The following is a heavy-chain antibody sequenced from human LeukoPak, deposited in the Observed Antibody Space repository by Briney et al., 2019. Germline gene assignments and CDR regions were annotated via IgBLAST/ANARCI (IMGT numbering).Heavy chain of an antibody. CDR3: ARDRPLFDTCWLGDPDY. V-gene: IGHV3-21*01. D-gene: IGHD3-16*01. Sequence: GGSLRLSCAASGFPFSTYTMNWVRQAPGKGLEWVSSISGSSSYIYYADSMKGRFTISRDNAKNSLYLQMSNLRAEDTAVYYWARDRPLFDTCWLGDPDYWGQGTLVTVSS. CDR1: GFPFSTYT. J-gene: IGHJ4*02. CDR2: ISGSSSYI.